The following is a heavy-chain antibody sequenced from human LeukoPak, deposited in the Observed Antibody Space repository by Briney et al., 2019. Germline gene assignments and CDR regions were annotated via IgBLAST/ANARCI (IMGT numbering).Heavy chain of an antibody. V-gene: IGHV3-33*01. CDR2: ISYDGSNK. CDR3: ARDGGGVRYFDWENAPNYFDY. Sequence: GRSLRLSCAASGFTFSSYGMHWVRQAPGKGLEWVAVISYDGSNKYYADSVKGRFTISRDNSKNTPYLQMNSLRAEDTAVYYCARDGGGVRYFDWENAPNYFDYWGQGTLVTVSS. D-gene: IGHD3-9*01. J-gene: IGHJ4*02. CDR1: GFTFSSYG.